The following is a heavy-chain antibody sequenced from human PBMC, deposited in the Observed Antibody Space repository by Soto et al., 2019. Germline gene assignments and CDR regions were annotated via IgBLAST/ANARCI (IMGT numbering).Heavy chain of an antibody. CDR2: FDPEDGET. Sequence: ASVKVSCKVSGYTLTELSMHWVRQAPGKGLEWMGGFDPEDGETIYAQKFQGRVTMTEDTSTDTAYMELSSLRSEDTAVYYCATGPKNYGDYRGHLDAFDIWGQGTMVTVSS. D-gene: IGHD4-17*01. V-gene: IGHV1-24*01. CDR3: ATGPKNYGDYRGHLDAFDI. J-gene: IGHJ3*02. CDR1: GYTLTELS.